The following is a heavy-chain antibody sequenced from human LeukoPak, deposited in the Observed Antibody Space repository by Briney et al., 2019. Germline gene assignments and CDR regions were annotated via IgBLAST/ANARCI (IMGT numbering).Heavy chain of an antibody. CDR2: ISSSSGYI. Sequence: GGSLRLSCAASGFTFSSYSMNWVRQAPGKGLEWVSSISSSSGYIYYADSVKGRFTISRDNSKNTLYLQMNSLRAEDTAVYYCAKVGWDYDFWSGYYRAWGYMDVWGKGTTVTVSS. CDR3: AKVGWDYDFWSGYYRAWGYMDV. V-gene: IGHV3-21*04. J-gene: IGHJ6*03. CDR1: GFTFSSYS. D-gene: IGHD3-3*01.